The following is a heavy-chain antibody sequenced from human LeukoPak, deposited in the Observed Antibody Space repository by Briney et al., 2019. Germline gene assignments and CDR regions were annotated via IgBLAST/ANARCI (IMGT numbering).Heavy chain of an antibody. Sequence: GGSLRLSCAASGFTFSSYSMNWVRQAPGKGLEWVSVIYSGGSTYYADSVKGRFTISRDNSKNTLYLQMNSLRAEDTAVYYCAGDVYYYDSSGYSFDAFDIWGQGTMVTVSS. CDR3: AGDVYYYDSSGYSFDAFDI. CDR2: IYSGGST. D-gene: IGHD3-22*01. CDR1: GFTFSSYS. J-gene: IGHJ3*02. V-gene: IGHV3-53*01.